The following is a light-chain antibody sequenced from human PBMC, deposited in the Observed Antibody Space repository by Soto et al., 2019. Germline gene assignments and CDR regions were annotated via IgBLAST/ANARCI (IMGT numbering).Light chain of an antibody. J-gene: IGKJ1*01. CDR2: DAS. CDR1: QSISSW. V-gene: IGKV1-5*01. Sequence: DIQMTQSPSTLSASVEDRVTITCRASQSISSWLAWYQQKPGKAPKLLIYDASSLESGVPSRFSGSGSGTEFTLTISSLQPDDFATYYCQQYSSYSWTFGQGTKVEIK. CDR3: QQYSSYSWT.